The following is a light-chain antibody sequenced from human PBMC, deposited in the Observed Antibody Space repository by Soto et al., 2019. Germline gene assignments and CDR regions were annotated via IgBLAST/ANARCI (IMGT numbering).Light chain of an antibody. V-gene: IGKV3-20*01. J-gene: IGKJ1*01. Sequence: EIVLTQSPGTLSLSPGERATVSCRASQSVSSSYLAWYQQKPGQAPRLLIYGASSRATGIPDRFSGSGSGTDFTLTISRLEPEDFAVYYCQQYGSSRWTFGRGT. CDR3: QQYGSSRWT. CDR2: GAS. CDR1: QSVSSSY.